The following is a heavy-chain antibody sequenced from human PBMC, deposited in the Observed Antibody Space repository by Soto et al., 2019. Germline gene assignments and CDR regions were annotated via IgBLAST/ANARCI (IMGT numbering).Heavy chain of an antibody. CDR3: ARPLFYDPPKYFFDY. Sequence: QVLLVESGGGVVQPGRSLRLSCAASGFTFKTYGMHWVRQAPGKGLEWVAFISNDGSNRKYADSVKGRYTISRDNSKNTLFLQINSLRPEDTAVYYCARPLFYDPPKYFFDYWGQGTLVTVSS. D-gene: IGHD3-22*01. V-gene: IGHV3-30*03. CDR2: ISNDGSNR. CDR1: GFTFKTYG. J-gene: IGHJ4*02.